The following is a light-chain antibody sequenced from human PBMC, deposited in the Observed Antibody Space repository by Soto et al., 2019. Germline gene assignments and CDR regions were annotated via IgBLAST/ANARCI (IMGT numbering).Light chain of an antibody. CDR2: GSS. CDR1: QSVSTN. Sequence: PATLSVSPLERVTLSCMASQSVSTNLAWYRQKLGQAPRVLIYGSSSRATGVPARFSGSGSGTEFTLTISSLQSEDSGIYYCLQDNDWPLSTFGQGTRLEIK. CDR3: LQDNDWPLST. V-gene: IGKV3-15*01. J-gene: IGKJ5*01.